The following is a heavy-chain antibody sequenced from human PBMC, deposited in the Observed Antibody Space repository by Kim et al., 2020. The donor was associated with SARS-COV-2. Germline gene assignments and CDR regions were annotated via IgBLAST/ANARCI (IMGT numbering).Heavy chain of an antibody. Sequence: SQTLSLTCAISGDSVSSNSAAWNWIRQSPSRGLEWLGRTYYRSKWYNDYAVSVKSRITINPDTSKNQFSLQLNSVTPEDTAVYYCARLYPEHYGSGSAYFDYWGQGTLVTVSS. V-gene: IGHV6-1*01. CDR3: ARLYPEHYGSGSAYFDY. CDR1: GDSVSSNSAA. D-gene: IGHD3-10*01. J-gene: IGHJ4*02. CDR2: TYYRSKWYN.